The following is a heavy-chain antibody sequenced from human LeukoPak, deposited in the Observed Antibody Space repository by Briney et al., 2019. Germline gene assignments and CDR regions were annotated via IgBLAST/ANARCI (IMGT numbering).Heavy chain of an antibody. D-gene: IGHD4-17*01. CDR3: AKRDHDYGDYVASD. V-gene: IGHV3-30*18. CDR1: GFTFSSYG. CDR2: ISYDGSNK. Sequence: GRSLRLSCAASGFTFSSYGMHWVRQAPGKGLEWVAVISYDGSNKYYADSVKGRFTISRDNSKNTLYLQMNSLRAEDTAVYYCAKRDHDYGDYVASDWGQGTLVTVSS. J-gene: IGHJ4*02.